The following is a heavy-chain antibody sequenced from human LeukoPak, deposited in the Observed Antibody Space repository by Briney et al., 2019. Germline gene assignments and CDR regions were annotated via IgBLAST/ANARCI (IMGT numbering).Heavy chain of an antibody. CDR1: GYTYTNYD. V-gene: IGHV1-8*01. D-gene: IGHD4-17*01. J-gene: IGHJ5*02. CDR2: MNPHSGNT. Sequence: ASVKVSCKASGYTYTNYDINWVRQATGQGLEWMGWMNPHSGNTGYAQKFQGRVTMTRNTSISTAYKELSSLRSEDTAVYYCARLSSHYGDYKVDPWGQGTLVTVSS. CDR3: ARLSSHYGDYKVDP.